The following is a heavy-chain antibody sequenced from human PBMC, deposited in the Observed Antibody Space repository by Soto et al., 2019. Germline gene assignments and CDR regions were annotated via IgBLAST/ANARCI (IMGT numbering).Heavy chain of an antibody. CDR2: ISGSGGST. V-gene: IGHV3-23*01. Sequence: PGGSLRLSCAASGFTFSCYAMSWVRQAPGKGLEWVSAISGSGGSTYYADSVRGRFTISRDNSKNTLYLQMNSLRAEDTAVYYCAKENGYSSSWFEFDYWGQGTLVTVSS. J-gene: IGHJ4*02. CDR3: AKENGYSSSWFEFDY. D-gene: IGHD6-13*01. CDR1: GFTFSCYA.